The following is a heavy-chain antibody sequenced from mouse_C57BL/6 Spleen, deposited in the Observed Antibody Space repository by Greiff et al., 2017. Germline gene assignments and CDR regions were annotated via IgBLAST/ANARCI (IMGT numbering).Heavy chain of an antibody. Sequence: LQQSGAELVRPGASVKMSCKASGYTFTSYNMHWVKQTPRQGPEWIGAIYPGNGDTSYNQKFKGKATLTVDKSSSTAYMQLSSLTSEDSAVYCCARGDYDAGAWFAYWGQGTLVTVSA. V-gene: IGHV1-12*01. CDR3: ARGDYDAGAWFAY. D-gene: IGHD2-4*01. J-gene: IGHJ3*01. CDR2: IYPGNGDT. CDR1: GYTFTSYN.